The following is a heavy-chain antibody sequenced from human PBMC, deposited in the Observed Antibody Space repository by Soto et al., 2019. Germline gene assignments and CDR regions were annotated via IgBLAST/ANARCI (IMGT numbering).Heavy chain of an antibody. CDR2: IYPGDSDT. J-gene: IGHJ6*02. CDR1: GYSFTSYW. D-gene: IGHD3-10*01. CDR3: ARHGEGVDYGSGSYYNSSFYYGMDV. V-gene: IGHV5-51*01. Sequence: EVQLVQSGAEVKKPGESLKISCRGSGYSFTSYWIGWVRQMPGKGLEWMGIIYPGDSDTRYSPSFQGQVTISADKSISTAYLQWSSLKASDTAMYYCARHGEGVDYGSGSYYNSSFYYGMDVWGQGTTVTVSS.